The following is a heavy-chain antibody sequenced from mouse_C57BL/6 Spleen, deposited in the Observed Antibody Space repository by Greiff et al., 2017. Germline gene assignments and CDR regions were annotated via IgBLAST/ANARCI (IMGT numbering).Heavy chain of an antibody. V-gene: IGHV2-4*01. CDR1: GFSLTSYG. J-gene: IGHJ1*03. Sequence: VKLMESGPGLVQPSQSLSITCTVSGFSLTSYGVHWVRQPPGKGLEWLGVIWSGGSTDYNAAFISRLSISKDNSKSQVFFKMYSLQADDTAIYYCAKMDWDEYFDVWRTGTTVTVPS. CDR2: IWSGGST. D-gene: IGHD4-1*01. CDR3: AKMDWDEYFDV.